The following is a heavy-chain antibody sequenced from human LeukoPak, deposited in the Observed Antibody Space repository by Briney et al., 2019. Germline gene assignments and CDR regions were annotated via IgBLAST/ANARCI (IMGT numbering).Heavy chain of an antibody. CDR1: GITFRSYA. D-gene: IGHD1-1*01. Sequence: GGSLRLSCAASGITFRSYAMHWVRQAPGKGLEGVAVISYDGSNENYADSVKGRFTISRDKSKSTLYLQMNSLRAEDTAMYYCARGIAMTTLNALDIWGQGTMVTVSS. CDR2: ISYDGSNE. V-gene: IGHV3-30*04. J-gene: IGHJ3*02. CDR3: ARGIAMTTLNALDI.